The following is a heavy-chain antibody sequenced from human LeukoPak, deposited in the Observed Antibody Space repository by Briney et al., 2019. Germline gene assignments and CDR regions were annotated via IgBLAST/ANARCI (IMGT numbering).Heavy chain of an antibody. CDR3: ARGGDGYSGYDFPD. V-gene: IGHV1-69*01. Sequence: GASVKVSCKASGGTFSGYAISWVRQAPGQGLEWMGGIIPIFGTGNYAQKFQGRVTITADESTSTAYMELSSLRSEDTAVYYCARGGDGYSGYDFPDWGQGTLVTVSS. J-gene: IGHJ4*02. D-gene: IGHD5-12*01. CDR2: IIPIFGTG. CDR1: GGTFSGYA.